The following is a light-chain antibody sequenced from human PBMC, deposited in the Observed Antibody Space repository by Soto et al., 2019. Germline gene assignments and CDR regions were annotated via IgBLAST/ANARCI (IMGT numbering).Light chain of an antibody. J-gene: IGKJ2*01. CDR2: GAS. Sequence: VMTQSPTTLSVSPGERATLSCRASHSVGSNLAWYQQNPGQAPRLLIYGASTRATGVPARFSGSGSATQFTLTISSLQSEDCATYYCLQSYITPLTFGQGTKLEIK. CDR3: LQSYITPLT. V-gene: IGKV3-15*01. CDR1: HSVGSN.